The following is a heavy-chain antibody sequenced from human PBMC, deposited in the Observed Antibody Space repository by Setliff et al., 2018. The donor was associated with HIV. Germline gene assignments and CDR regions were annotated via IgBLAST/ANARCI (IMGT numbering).Heavy chain of an antibody. V-gene: IGHV7-4-1*02. J-gene: IGHJ3*02. CDR3: ARERGGVTMIVVVNDAFDI. CDR1: GYTFTNYA. Sequence: ASVKVSCKASGYTFTNYAMNWLRQAPGQGLEWMGWIDTNTGNPTYAQGFTGWFVFSLDTSASTAYLQISSLKAEDTAVYYCARERGGVTMIVVVNDAFDIWGQGTMVTVSS. D-gene: IGHD3-22*01. CDR2: IDTNTGNP.